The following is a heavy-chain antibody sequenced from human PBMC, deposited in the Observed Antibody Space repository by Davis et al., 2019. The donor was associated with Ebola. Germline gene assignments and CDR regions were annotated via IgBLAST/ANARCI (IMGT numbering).Heavy chain of an antibody. D-gene: IGHD2-15*01. CDR2: IYYSGST. CDR1: GGSISSYY. V-gene: IGHV4-59*01. CDR3: ASSPSAVVAASFDY. J-gene: IGHJ4*02. Sequence: GSLRLSCTVSGGSISSYYWSWIRQPPGKGLEWIGYIYYSGSTNYNPSLKSRVTISVDTSKNQFSLKLSSVTAADTAVYYCASSPSAVVAASFDYWGQGTLVTVSS.